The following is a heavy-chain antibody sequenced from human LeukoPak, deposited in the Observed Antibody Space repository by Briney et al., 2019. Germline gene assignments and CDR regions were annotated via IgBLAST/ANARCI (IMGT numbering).Heavy chain of an antibody. CDR3: ARDGDYYYGMDV. CDR2: IYSGGST. J-gene: IGHJ6*02. CDR1: GFTFRSYA. Sequence: GGSLRLSCAASGFTFRSYAMNWVRQAPGKGLEWVSVIYSGGSTYYADSVKGRFTISRDNSKNTLYLQMNSLRAEDTAVYYCARDGDYYYGMDVWGQGTTVTVSS. V-gene: IGHV3-66*01.